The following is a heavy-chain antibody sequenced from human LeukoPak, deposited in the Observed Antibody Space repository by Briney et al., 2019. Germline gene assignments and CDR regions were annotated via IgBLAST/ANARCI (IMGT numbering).Heavy chain of an antibody. Sequence: PGGSLRLSCAASGFTFSSDALSWDRQAPGKGLEWVSLISGSGGRTDYADSVKGRFTISRDNSKNTLYLQMNSLKAEDTAVYYCAKHVRTSVWFFDFWGQGTLVTVSS. CDR2: ISGSGGRT. CDR3: AKHVRTSVWFFDF. J-gene: IGHJ4*02. CDR1: GFTFSSDA. D-gene: IGHD6-19*01. V-gene: IGHV3-23*01.